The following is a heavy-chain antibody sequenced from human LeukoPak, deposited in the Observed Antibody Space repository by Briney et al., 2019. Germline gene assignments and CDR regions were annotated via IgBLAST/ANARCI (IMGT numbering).Heavy chain of an antibody. J-gene: IGHJ4*02. D-gene: IGHD3-10*01. CDR3: ARDYYYGSGSFPLY. V-gene: IGHV3-7*01. CDR2: IKQDGSEK. Sequence: SGGSLRLSCAASGFTFSSYWMSWVRQAPGKGLEWVANIKQDGSEKYYVDSVKGRFTISRDNAKNSLYLQMNSLSAEDTAVYYCARDYYYGSGSFPLYWGQGTLVTVSS. CDR1: GFTFSSYW.